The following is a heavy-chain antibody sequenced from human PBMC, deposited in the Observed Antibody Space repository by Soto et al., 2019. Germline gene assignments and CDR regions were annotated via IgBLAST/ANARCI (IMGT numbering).Heavy chain of an antibody. CDR3: ARVRERLQYIDWLYHFDY. D-gene: IGHD3-9*01. CDR1: GGSISGYY. Sequence: PSETLSLTCTVSGGSISGYYWSWIRQPPGKGLEWSGYIYYSGSTKYNPSLKSRVTISVDTSKNQFSLKLSSVTAAETAVYYCARVRERLQYIDWLYHFDYWGQGTLVTVSS. V-gene: IGHV4-59*01. J-gene: IGHJ4*02. CDR2: IYYSGST.